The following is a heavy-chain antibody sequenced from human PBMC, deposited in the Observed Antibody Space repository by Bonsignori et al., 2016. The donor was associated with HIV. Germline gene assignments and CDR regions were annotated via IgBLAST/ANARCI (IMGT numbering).Heavy chain of an antibody. CDR3: AREQTTIFSHFDY. CDR2: ISYSGKT. D-gene: IGHD3-9*01. V-gene: IGHV4-39*07. CDR1: NGSLSRGTYY. J-gene: IGHJ4*02. Sequence: QLQLQESGPGLVKPSETLSLTCSVSNGSLSRGTYYWVWIRQPPGKGLEWIGSISYSGKTYYNPSLKSRVTVSLDTSKSQFSLRLSSVTAADTAIYYCAREQTTIFSHFDYWGQGTLGLRLL.